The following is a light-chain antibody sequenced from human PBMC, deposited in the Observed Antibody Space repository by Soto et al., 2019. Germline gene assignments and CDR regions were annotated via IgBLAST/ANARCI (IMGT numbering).Light chain of an antibody. CDR1: QNILSN. V-gene: IGKV3-15*01. CDR3: QQYNNWPIT. J-gene: IGKJ5*01. CDR2: GAS. Sequence: EMVMRQSPATLSVSPGERATLSCRASQNILSNLAWYQQKPGQAPRLLIYGASTRATGIPARFSGSGSGTEFTLTISSLQSEDFEIYYCQQYNNWPITFGQGTRLEIK.